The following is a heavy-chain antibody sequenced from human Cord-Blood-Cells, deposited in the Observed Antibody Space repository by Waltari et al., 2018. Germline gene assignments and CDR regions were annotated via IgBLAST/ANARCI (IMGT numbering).Heavy chain of an antibody. V-gene: IGHV3-7*01. D-gene: IGHD3-9*01. CDR3: ARAPGYDILTGYYYYGMDV. Sequence: EVQLVESGGGLVQPGGSLRLACAASGFTFSSYWMDWVRQAPGKGLEWVANIKQDGSEKYYVDSVKGRFTISRDNAKNSLYLQMNSLRAEDTAVYYCARAPGYDILTGYYYYGMDVWGQGTTVTVSS. CDR1: GFTFSSYW. J-gene: IGHJ6*02. CDR2: IKQDGSEK.